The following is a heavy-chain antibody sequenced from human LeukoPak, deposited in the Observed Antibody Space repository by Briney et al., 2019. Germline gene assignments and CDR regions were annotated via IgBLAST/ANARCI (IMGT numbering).Heavy chain of an antibody. V-gene: IGHV3-66*01. CDR2: IYSGGST. CDR3: ARDPANYYGSGSYGY. D-gene: IGHD3-10*01. CDR1: GITVSSND. Sequence: GGSLRLSCAASGITVSSNDMSWVRQAPGQGLEWVSVIYSGGSTYNADSVKGRFTISRDISKNTLYLQMNSLRAEDTAVYYCARDPANYYGSGSYGYWGQGTLVTVSS. J-gene: IGHJ4*02.